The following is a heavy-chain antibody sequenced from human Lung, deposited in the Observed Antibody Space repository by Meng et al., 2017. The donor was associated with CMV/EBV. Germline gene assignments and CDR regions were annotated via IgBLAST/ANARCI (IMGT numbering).Heavy chain of an antibody. CDR2: MYPGDSDT. CDR1: GYSFTSYW. J-gene: IGHJ4*02. D-gene: IGHD2-2*01. Sequence: GESLKISCQGSGYSFTSYWIGWVRQMPGKGLEWMGIMYPGDSDTRYSPSFQGQVTISADKSISTAYLQWSSLKASDTAMYYCARYPRYCSSTSCYFDYWCQGTLVXVSS. CDR3: ARYPRYCSSTSCYFDY. V-gene: IGHV5-51*01.